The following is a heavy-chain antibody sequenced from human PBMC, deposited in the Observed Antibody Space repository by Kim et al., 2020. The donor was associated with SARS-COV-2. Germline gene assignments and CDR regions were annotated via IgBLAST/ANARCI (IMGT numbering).Heavy chain of an antibody. D-gene: IGHD1-26*01. J-gene: IGHJ5*02. CDR1: GFTFSSYS. CDR3: ALPTEGGGHTASFDP. V-gene: IGHV3-21*01. Sequence: GGSLRLSCAASGFTFSSYSMNWVRQAPGKGLEWVSSISSSSSYIYYADSVKGRFTISRDNAKNSLYLQMNSLRAEDTAVYYCALPTEGGGHTASFDPWGQGTLVTVSS. CDR2: ISSSSSYI.